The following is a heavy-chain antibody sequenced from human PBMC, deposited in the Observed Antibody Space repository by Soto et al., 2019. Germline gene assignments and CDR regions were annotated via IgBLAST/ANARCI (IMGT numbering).Heavy chain of an antibody. D-gene: IGHD3-16*01. V-gene: IGHV1-46*01. Sequence: VMGSCKGFEYTFTKYYMHCVLQAPGQGLEWMGVIHYSGATPTYAQKFQGRVTMARDTSTSTVYVALSRLTSEDTAVYYCASGGPDLATIGSFDYGSQGTLVTGSS. CDR3: ASGGPDLATIGSFDY. CDR1: EYTFTKYY. J-gene: IGHJ4*02. CDR2: IHYSGATP.